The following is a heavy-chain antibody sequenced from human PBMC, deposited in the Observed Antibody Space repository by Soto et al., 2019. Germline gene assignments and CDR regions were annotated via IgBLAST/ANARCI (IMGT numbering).Heavy chain of an antibody. CDR2: IYYSGST. V-gene: IGHV4-59*12. CDR1: GGSISSYY. Sequence: PSETLSLTCTVSGGSISSYYWSWIRQPPGKGLEWIGYIYYSGSTNYNPSLKSRVTISVDTSKNQFSLKLSSVTAADTAVYYCGRRQSGRQQLARGFDPWGQGTLVTVSS. J-gene: IGHJ5*02. D-gene: IGHD6-13*01. CDR3: GRRQSGRQQLARGFDP.